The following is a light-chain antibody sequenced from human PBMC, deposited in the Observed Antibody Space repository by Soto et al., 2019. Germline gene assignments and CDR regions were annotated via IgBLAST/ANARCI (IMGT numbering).Light chain of an antibody. V-gene: IGKV3-11*01. J-gene: IGKJ2*01. CDR1: QSVSSY. CDR2: DTS. Sequence: EFVLTQSPATLFLSPGERATLSCRASQSVSSYSAWYQQKPSQAPRLLIYDTSNRATGIPARFSGSGSGTDFTLTISGLEPEDFAVYYCQQRSNWQYTFGLGTRLEIK. CDR3: QQRSNWQYT.